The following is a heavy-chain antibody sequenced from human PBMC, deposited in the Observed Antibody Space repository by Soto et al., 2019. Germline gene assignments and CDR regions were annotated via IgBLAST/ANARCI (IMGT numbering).Heavy chain of an antibody. CDR3: ASRITGSPNYYSGMDV. V-gene: IGHV1-69*12. J-gene: IGHJ6*02. D-gene: IGHD1-20*01. CDR1: GGTFSSYA. Sequence: QVQLVQSGAEVKKPGSSVKVSCKASGGTFSSYAINWVRQAPGQGLEWMGGIIPIFGTADYAQKFQGRVTITADESTSTAYMELSSLRSEDTAVYSCASRITGSPNYYSGMDVWGQGTTVTVSS. CDR2: IIPIFGTA.